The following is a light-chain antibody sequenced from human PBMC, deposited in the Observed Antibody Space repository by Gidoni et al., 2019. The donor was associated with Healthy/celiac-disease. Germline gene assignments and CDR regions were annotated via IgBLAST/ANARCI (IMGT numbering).Light chain of an antibody. CDR2: EVS. V-gene: IGLV2-23*02. CDR1: SSDVGSYNL. Sequence: QSALTQPASASGSPGQSITISCTGTSSDVGSYNLVSWYQQHPGKAPKLMIYEVSKRPSGVSNRFSGSKSGNTASLTISGLQAEDEADYYCCSYAGSSTLWVFGGGTKLTVL. J-gene: IGLJ3*02. CDR3: CSYAGSSTLWV.